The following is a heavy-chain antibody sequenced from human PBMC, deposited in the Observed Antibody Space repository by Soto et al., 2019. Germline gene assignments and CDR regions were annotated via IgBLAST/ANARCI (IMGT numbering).Heavy chain of an antibody. Sequence: SETLSLTCAVSSGSISSSNWWRWVRQPPGKGLEWIGEIYHSGSTNYNPSLKSRVTISVDKSTNQFSLKLSSVTAAETDVYNWARFAGYSDFWSGYFEPAVWGKGTPVTLSS. V-gene: IGHV4-4*02. CDR2: IYHSGST. CDR3: ARFAGYSDFWSGYFEPAV. J-gene: IGHJ6*04. D-gene: IGHD3-3*01. CDR1: SGSISSSNW.